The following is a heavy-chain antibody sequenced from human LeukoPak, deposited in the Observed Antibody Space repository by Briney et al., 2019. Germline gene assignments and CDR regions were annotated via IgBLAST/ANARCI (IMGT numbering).Heavy chain of an antibody. D-gene: IGHD5-18*01. Sequence: SETLSLTCAVYGGSFSGYYWSWIRQPPGKGLEWIGEINHSGSTNYNPSLKSRVTISVDKSKNQFSLKLSSVTAADTAVYYCARLLVDTAAFDYWGQGTLVTVSS. J-gene: IGHJ4*02. V-gene: IGHV4-34*01. CDR3: ARLLVDTAAFDY. CDR1: GGSFSGYY. CDR2: INHSGST.